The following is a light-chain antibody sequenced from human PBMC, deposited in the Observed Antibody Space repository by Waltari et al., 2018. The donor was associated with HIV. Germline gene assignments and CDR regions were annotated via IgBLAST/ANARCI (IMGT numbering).Light chain of an antibody. J-gene: IGLJ3*02. CDR1: SNDLGRYDL. CDR3: CSYAGITTWV. Sequence: QSALTQPASVSGSPGQSITISCTGTSNDLGRYDLVSWYQHQPRRAPKLIIYDVTKWPSGVSHRFSGSQSGATASLTISGLQAEDEADYYCCSYAGITTWVFGGGTKVTVL. CDR2: DVT. V-gene: IGLV2-23*02.